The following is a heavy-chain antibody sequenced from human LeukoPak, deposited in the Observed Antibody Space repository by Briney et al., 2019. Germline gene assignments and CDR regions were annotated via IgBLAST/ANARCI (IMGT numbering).Heavy chain of an antibody. Sequence: GGSLRLSCAASGFTFSRYSMNWVSQAPGKSLEWVSSISSSSSYIYYADSVKGRFTISRDNAKNSLYLQMNSLRAEDTAVYYCASVGAKYYYYYYYMDVWGKGTTVTVSS. CDR3: ASVGAKYYYYYYYMDV. D-gene: IGHD1-26*01. V-gene: IGHV3-21*01. CDR1: GFTFSRYS. J-gene: IGHJ6*03. CDR2: ISSSSSYI.